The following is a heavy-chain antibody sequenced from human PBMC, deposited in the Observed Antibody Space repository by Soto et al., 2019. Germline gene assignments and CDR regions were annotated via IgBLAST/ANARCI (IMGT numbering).Heavy chain of an antibody. D-gene: IGHD3-22*01. Sequence: TLSLTCTVSGCSISSGCYYWSLIRQHPGKGLEWIGYIYYSGSTYYNPSLKSRVTISVDTSKNQFSLKLSSVTAADTAVYYCAREIAGRGYYDSSGYFFDYWGQGTLVPVSS. CDR2: IYYSGST. CDR3: AREIAGRGYYDSSGYFFDY. CDR1: GCSISSGCYY. V-gene: IGHV4-31*03. J-gene: IGHJ4*02.